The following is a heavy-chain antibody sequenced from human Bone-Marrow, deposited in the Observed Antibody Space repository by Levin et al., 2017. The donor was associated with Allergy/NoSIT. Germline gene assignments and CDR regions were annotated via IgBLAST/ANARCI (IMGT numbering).Heavy chain of an antibody. CDR3: ARELGAPYFDY. V-gene: IGHV3-21*01. Sequence: MSGGSLRLSCAASGFTFSSYSMDWVRQAPGKGLEWVSSISSSSSYIYYADSVKGRFTISRDNAKNSLYLQMNSLRAEDTAVYYCARELGAPYFDYWGQGTLVTVSS. D-gene: IGHD7-27*01. CDR1: GFTFSSYS. J-gene: IGHJ4*02. CDR2: ISSSSSYI.